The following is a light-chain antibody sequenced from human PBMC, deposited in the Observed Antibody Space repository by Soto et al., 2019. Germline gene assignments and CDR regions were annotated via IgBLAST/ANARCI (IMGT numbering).Light chain of an antibody. Sequence: IQMTHSPSPLSGPVGARVTITCRASQTISSWLAWYQQKPGKAPKLLIYKASTLKSGVPSRFSGSGSGTEFTLTISSMQPDDFATYYCQHYNSYSEAFGQGTKVDIK. CDR2: KAS. V-gene: IGKV1-5*03. CDR1: QTISSW. CDR3: QHYNSYSEA. J-gene: IGKJ1*01.